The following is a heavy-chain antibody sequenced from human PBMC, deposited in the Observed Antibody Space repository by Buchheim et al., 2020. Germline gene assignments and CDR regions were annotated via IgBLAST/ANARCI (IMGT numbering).Heavy chain of an antibody. V-gene: IGHV3-30*18. CDR1: GFTFSSYG. CDR3: AKDGRRYCSSTSCYTIDY. CDR2: ISYDGSNK. D-gene: IGHD2-2*02. Sequence: QVQLVESGGGVVQPGRSLRLSCAASGFTFSSYGMHWVRQAPGKGLEWVAVISYDGSNKYYADSVKGRFTNSRDNSKNTLYLQMSSLRAEDTAVYYCAKDGRRYCSSTSCYTIDYWGQGTL. J-gene: IGHJ4*02.